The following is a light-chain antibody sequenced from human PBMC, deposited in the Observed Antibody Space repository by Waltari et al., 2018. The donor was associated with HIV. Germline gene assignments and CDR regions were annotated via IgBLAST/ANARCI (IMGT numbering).Light chain of an antibody. Sequence: DIVMSQFPLSLPVTPGEPASMSCNSSQSLLHSNGYNFLDWYFQRPGQSPQLLIYMASYRASGVPDRISGSGSGKNFTLRIGRVATEDVGVYYCVQARQTPWTFGQGTKVEI. J-gene: IGKJ1*01. CDR2: MAS. CDR1: QSLLHSNGYNF. CDR3: VQARQTPWT. V-gene: IGKV2-28*01.